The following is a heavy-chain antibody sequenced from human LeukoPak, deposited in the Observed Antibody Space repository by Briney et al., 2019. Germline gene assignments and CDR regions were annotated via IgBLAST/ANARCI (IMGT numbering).Heavy chain of an antibody. D-gene: IGHD2-2*01. CDR1: GGTFSSYA. CDR3: ARDRVCSSTSCYSTPFDY. Sequence: SVKVSCKASGGTFSSYAISWVRQAPGQGLEWVGGIIPIFGTANYAQKFQGRVTITADKSTSTAYMELSSLRSEDTAVYYCARDRVCSSTSCYSTPFDYWGQGTLVTVSS. CDR2: IIPIFGTA. J-gene: IGHJ4*02. V-gene: IGHV1-69*06.